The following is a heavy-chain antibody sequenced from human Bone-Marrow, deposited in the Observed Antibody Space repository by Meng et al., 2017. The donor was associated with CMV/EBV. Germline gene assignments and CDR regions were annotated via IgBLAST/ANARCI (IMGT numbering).Heavy chain of an antibody. CDR1: GYTVTDYY. D-gene: IGHD6-19*01. J-gene: IGHJ4*02. V-gene: IGHV1-2*02. Sequence: QVLREQSGAEVKKPGASVKVSCKASGYTVTDYYIHWVRQAPGKWLEWMGWINPNDDTNYAQNFQGRVTMTRDMSINTVYMELSRLTSDDTAVYYCARSSGWSRFDYWGLGTLVTVSS. CDR2: INPNDDT. CDR3: ARSSGWSRFDY.